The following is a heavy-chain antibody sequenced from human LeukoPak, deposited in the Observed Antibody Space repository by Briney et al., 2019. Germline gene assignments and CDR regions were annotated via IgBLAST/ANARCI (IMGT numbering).Heavy chain of an antibody. CDR1: GFTFSSYA. Sequence: GGSLRLSCAASGFTFSSYAMHWVRQAPGEGLEWVAVISYDGSNKYFADSVKGRFTVSRDNSKNSLYLQMNSLTAADTAVYYCAEERANGTQFPFCHWGQGTLVTVSS. J-gene: IGHJ4*02. D-gene: IGHD1-26*01. CDR3: AEERANGTQFPFCH. CDR2: ISYDGSNK. V-gene: IGHV3-30*04.